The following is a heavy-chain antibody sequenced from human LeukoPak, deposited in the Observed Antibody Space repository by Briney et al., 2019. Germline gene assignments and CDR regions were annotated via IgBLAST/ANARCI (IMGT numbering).Heavy chain of an antibody. V-gene: IGHV3-73*01. J-gene: IGHJ5*02. CDR2: IRSKTNSYAT. D-gene: IGHD6-19*01. Sequence: PGGSLKLSCAASGFTFSASDMHWVRQASGKGLEWVGRIRSKTNSYATAYAASVEGRFTISRDDSKNTAYLQMNSLKTEDTAVYCCTRLDSNGRPGPWGQGTLVTVSS. CDR3: TRLDSNGRPGP. CDR1: GFTFSASD.